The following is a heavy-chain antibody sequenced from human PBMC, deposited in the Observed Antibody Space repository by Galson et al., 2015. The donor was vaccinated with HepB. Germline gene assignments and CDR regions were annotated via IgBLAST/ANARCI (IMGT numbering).Heavy chain of an antibody. V-gene: IGHV3-9*01. CDR2: ISWNSGSI. J-gene: IGHJ4*02. D-gene: IGHD4-17*01. CDR3: AKDEGLGATTDTFDY. CDR1: GFTFDDYA. Sequence: SLRLSCAAFGFTFDDYAMHWVRQAPGKGLEWVSGISWNSGSIGYADSVKGRFTISRDNAKNSLYLQMNSLRAEDTALYYCAKDEGLGATTDTFDYWGQGTLVTVSS.